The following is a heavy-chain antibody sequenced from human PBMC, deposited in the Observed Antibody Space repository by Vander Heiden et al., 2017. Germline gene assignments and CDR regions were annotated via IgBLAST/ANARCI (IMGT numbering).Heavy chain of an antibody. J-gene: IGHJ4*02. CDR1: GFTFSSYA. CDR2: ISYDGSNK. CDR3: ARPPPTLAAAGIERVDYFDY. D-gene: IGHD6-13*01. V-gene: IGHV3-30*04. Sequence: GFTFSSYAMHWVRQAPGKGLEWVAVISYDGSNKYYADSVKGRFTISRDNSKNTLYLQMNSLRAEDTAVYYCARPPPTLAAAGIERVDYFDYWGQGTLVTVSS.